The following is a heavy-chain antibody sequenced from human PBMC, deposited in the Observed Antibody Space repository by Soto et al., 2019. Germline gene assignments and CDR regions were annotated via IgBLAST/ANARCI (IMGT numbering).Heavy chain of an antibody. J-gene: IGHJ4*02. CDR1: GGSISSGGYY. CDR3: ARGRLYGSPSEFDY. CDR2: IYYSGST. V-gene: IGHV4-31*03. Sequence: PSETLSLTCTVSGGSISSGGYYWSWIRQHPGKGLEWIGYIYYSGSTYYNPSLKSRVTISGDTSKNQFSLKLSSVTAADTAVYYCARGRLYGSPSEFDYWGQGTLVTVSS. D-gene: IGHD1-1*01.